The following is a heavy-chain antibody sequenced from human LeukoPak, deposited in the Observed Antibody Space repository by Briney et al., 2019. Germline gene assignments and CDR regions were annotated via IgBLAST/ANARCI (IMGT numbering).Heavy chain of an antibody. Sequence: SQTLSLTCAVYGGAFSGYYWSWSRQPPGKGLEWIGEINHSGSTNYTPSLKSRVTISVDTSKNQFSLKLSSVTAADTAVYYCARGQGSRWYGASDYWGQGTLVTVSS. CDR1: GGAFSGYY. V-gene: IGHV4-34*01. CDR3: ARGQGSRWYGASDY. J-gene: IGHJ4*02. CDR2: INHSGST. D-gene: IGHD6-13*01.